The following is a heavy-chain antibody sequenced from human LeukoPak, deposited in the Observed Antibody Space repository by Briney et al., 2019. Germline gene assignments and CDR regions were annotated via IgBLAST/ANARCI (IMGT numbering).Heavy chain of an antibody. CDR3: TRHGLDSWTDAFDI. D-gene: IGHD3/OR15-3a*01. CDR2: IYHSGST. V-gene: IGHV4-38-2*01. Sequence: PSETLSLTCAVSGYSISSGYYWGWIRPPPGKGLEWIGSIYHSGSTYYNPSLKSRVTISVDTSKNQFPLKLSSVTAADTAVYYCTRHGLDSWTDAFDIWGQGTMVTVSS. CDR1: GYSISSGYY. J-gene: IGHJ3*02.